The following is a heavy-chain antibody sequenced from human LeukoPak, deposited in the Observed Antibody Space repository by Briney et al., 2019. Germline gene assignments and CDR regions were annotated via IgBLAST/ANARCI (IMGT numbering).Heavy chain of an antibody. CDR3: ASLYCSGGSCRSFDY. D-gene: IGHD2-15*01. CDR1: GFTFSSYS. Sequence: GGSLRLSCAASGFTFSSYSMNWVRQAPGKGLEWVSSISSSSSYIYYADSVKGRFTISRDNAKNSLYLQMNSLRAEDTAVYYCASLYCSGGSCRSFDYWGQGTLVTVSS. J-gene: IGHJ4*02. V-gene: IGHV3-21*01. CDR2: ISSSSSYI.